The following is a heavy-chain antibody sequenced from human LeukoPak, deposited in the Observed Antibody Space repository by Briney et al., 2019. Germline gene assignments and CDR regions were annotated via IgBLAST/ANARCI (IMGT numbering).Heavy chain of an antibody. V-gene: IGHV1-69*13. CDR3: ARDRYSVYSSSRRGRWFDP. J-gene: IGHJ5*02. CDR1: GGTFSIYA. D-gene: IGHD6-6*01. Sequence: GASVKVSCTASGGTFSIYAISRVRQAPGQGLEWMGGIIPIFGTANYAQKFQGRVTITADESTSTAYMELSSLRSEDTAVYYCARDRYSVYSSSRRGRWFDPWGQGTLVTVSS. CDR2: IIPIFGTA.